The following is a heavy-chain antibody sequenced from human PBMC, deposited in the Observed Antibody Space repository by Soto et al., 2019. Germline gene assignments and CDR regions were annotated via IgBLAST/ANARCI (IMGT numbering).Heavy chain of an antibody. Sequence: SETLSLTCTVSGGSVSSGSHYWSWIRQPPGKRLEWVGYIYYSGSTNYNPSLQSRVTISVDTSKNQFSLKLNSVTAADTAVYYCARGHDFWSGFSYFDYWGQGTRVTV. D-gene: IGHD3-3*01. V-gene: IGHV4-61*01. CDR2: IYYSGST. CDR3: ARGHDFWSGFSYFDY. J-gene: IGHJ4*02. CDR1: GGSVSSGSHY.